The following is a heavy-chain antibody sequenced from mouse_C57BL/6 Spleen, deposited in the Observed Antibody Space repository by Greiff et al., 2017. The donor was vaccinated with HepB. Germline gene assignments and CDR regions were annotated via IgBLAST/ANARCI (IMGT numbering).Heavy chain of an antibody. CDR2: IHPNSGST. CDR3: AKGGYYVDWYFDV. V-gene: IGHV1-64*01. CDR1: GYTFTSYW. D-gene: IGHD2-3*01. Sequence: QVQLKQPGAELVKPGASVKLSCKASGYTFTSYWMHWVKQRPGQGLEWIGMIHPNSGSTNYNEKFKSKATLTVDKSSSTAYMQLSSLTSEDSAVYYCAKGGYYVDWYFDVWGTGTTVTVSS. J-gene: IGHJ1*03.